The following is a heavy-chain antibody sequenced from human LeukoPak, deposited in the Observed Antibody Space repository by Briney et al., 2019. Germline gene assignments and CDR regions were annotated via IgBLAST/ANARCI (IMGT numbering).Heavy chain of an antibody. Sequence: PGGSLRLSCAASGFTFDDYGMSWVRQAPGKGLEWVSGINWNGGSTGYADSVKGRFTISRDNAKNSLYLQMNSLRAEDTALYHCARYPFSHPHTEHYFDYWGQGTLVTVSS. J-gene: IGHJ4*02. D-gene: IGHD5-18*01. V-gene: IGHV3-20*01. CDR2: INWNGGST. CDR3: ARYPFSHPHTEHYFDY. CDR1: GFTFDDYG.